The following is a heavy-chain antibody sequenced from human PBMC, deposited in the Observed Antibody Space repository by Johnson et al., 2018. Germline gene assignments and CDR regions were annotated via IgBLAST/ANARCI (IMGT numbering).Heavy chain of an antibody. J-gene: IGHJ6*03. CDR2: IKSQTDGGTT. Sequence: VQLVESGGGLVKPGGSLRLSCAASGFTFSNAWMNWVRQAPGKGLEWVGRIKSQTDGGTTDYAAPVKGRFTISRDDSKNTLYLQMNNLKTEDTAVYYCTTFEAVDDGGYAQAEYYSYRDVWGKGTTFTVSS. CDR1: GFTFSNAW. CDR3: TTFEAVDDGGYAQAEYYSYRDV. D-gene: IGHD4-17*01. V-gene: IGHV3-15*07.